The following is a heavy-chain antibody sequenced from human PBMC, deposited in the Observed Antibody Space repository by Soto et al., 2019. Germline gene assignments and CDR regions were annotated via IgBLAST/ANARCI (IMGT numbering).Heavy chain of an antibody. V-gene: IGHV4-59*01. Sequence: SETLSLTCTVSGGSISSYYWSWIRQPPGKGLEWIGYIYYSGSTNYNPSLKSRVTISVDTSKNQFSLKLSSVTAADTAVYYCARMIVAWNWSDPWGQGTLVTVSS. D-gene: IGHD3-22*01. J-gene: IGHJ5*02. CDR3: ARMIVAWNWSDP. CDR1: GGSISSYY. CDR2: IYYSGST.